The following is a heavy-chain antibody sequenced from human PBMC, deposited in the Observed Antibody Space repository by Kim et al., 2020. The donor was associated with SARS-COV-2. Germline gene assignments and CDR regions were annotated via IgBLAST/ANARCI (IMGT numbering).Heavy chain of an antibody. J-gene: IGHJ6*02. V-gene: IGHV1-2*06. Sequence: ASVKVSCKASGYTFTGYYMHWVRQAPGQGLEWMGRINPNSGGTNYAQKFQGRVTMTRDTSISTAYMELSRLRSDDTAVYYCARGGNYVFYYYYGMDVWGQGTTVTVSS. CDR2: INPNSGGT. CDR3: ARGGNYVFYYYYGMDV. D-gene: IGHD3-16*01. CDR1: GYTFTGYY.